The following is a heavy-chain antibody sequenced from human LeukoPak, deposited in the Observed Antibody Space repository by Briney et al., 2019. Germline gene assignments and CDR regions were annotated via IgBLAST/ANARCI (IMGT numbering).Heavy chain of an antibody. Sequence: GGSLRLSCAASGFTFSSYGMHWVRQAPGKGLEWVAAISYDGSNKYYADSVKGRFTISRDNSKNTLYLQMNSLRAEDTAVYYCAKDLEVTAVAVLDYWGQGTLVTVSS. J-gene: IGHJ4*02. CDR1: GFTFSSYG. D-gene: IGHD6-19*01. V-gene: IGHV3-30*18. CDR3: AKDLEVTAVAVLDY. CDR2: ISYDGSNK.